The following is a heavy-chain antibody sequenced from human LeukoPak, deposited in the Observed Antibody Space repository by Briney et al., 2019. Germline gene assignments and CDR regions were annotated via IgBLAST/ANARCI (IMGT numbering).Heavy chain of an antibody. CDR2: INHSGST. CDR3: ASKGGCSGGSCYSNYYYYMDV. Sequence: SETLSLTCAVYGGSFSGYYWSWIRQPPGKGLEGIGEINHSGSTNYNPSLKSRVTISVDTSKNQFSLKLSSVTAADTAVYYCASKGGCSGGSCYSNYYYYMDVWGKGTTVTVSS. CDR1: GGSFSGYY. V-gene: IGHV4-34*01. D-gene: IGHD2-15*01. J-gene: IGHJ6*03.